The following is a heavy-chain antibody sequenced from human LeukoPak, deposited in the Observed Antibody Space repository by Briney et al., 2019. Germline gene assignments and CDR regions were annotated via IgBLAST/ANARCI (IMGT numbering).Heavy chain of an antibody. V-gene: IGHV3-33*01. J-gene: IGHJ6*02. Sequence: GRSLRLSCAASGFTFSSYAMHWVRQAPGKGLEWVAVIWYDGTKNYHADSVKGRFTISRDNSKNTLYLQMNSLRAEDTAVYYCARDHNSGYSYGTYYYYYGMDVWGQGTTVTVSS. CDR2: IWYDGTKN. D-gene: IGHD5-18*01. CDR1: GFTFSSYA. CDR3: ARDHNSGYSYGTYYYYYGMDV.